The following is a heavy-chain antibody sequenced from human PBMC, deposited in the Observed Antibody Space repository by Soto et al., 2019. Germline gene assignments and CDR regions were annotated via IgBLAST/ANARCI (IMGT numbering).Heavy chain of an antibody. D-gene: IGHD2-15*01. CDR3: ARVVVVNATGYYYGMDV. CDR1: GYTFTSYG. J-gene: IGHJ6*02. V-gene: IGHV1-18*01. Sequence: GASVKVSCKASGYTFTSYGISWVRQAPGQGLEWMGWISAHNGNTNYAQKLQGRVTMTTDTSTSTAYMELRSLRSDDTAVYYCARVVVVNATGYYYGMDVWGQGTTVTVSS. CDR2: ISAHNGNT.